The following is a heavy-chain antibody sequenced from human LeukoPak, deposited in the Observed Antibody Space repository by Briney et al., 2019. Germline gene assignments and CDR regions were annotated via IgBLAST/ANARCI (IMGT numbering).Heavy chain of an antibody. Sequence: ASVKVSCKASGYIFTGYYMHWVRQAPGQGLEWMGWINPNSGGTNSAQKFRGRVTMTRDTSISTAYMELSRLTSGDTAVYYCARHPYSGSYHFDYWGQGTLVTVSS. J-gene: IGHJ4*02. V-gene: IGHV1-2*02. D-gene: IGHD1-26*01. CDR3: ARHPYSGSYHFDY. CDR2: INPNSGGT. CDR1: GYIFTGYY.